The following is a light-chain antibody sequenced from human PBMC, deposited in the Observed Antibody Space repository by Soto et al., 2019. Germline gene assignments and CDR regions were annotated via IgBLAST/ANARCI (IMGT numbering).Light chain of an antibody. CDR1: RSDIGSYNY. Sequence: QSVLTQPASVSLSPGQSITISCIGTRSDIGSYNYVALYQQFPGKTPKILIYGVSNRPSGVSSRFSGSKSGNTASLTISGLQAEDEADYYCISYTGSSTSYVFGSGTKVTVL. CDR2: GVS. V-gene: IGLV2-14*01. CDR3: ISYTGSSTSYV. J-gene: IGLJ1*01.